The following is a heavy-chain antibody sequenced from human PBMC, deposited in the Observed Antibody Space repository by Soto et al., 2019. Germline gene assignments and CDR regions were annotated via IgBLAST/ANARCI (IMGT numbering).Heavy chain of an antibody. J-gene: IGHJ5*02. CDR2: INAGNGKK. CDR3: ARGVAGPLHWFDP. CDR1: GYTFTSYA. D-gene: IGHD6-19*01. V-gene: IGHV1-3*01. Sequence: QVQLVQSGAEVKKPGASVKVSCKASGYTFTSYAMHWVRQAPGQRLEGMGWINAGNGKKKYSQKFQGRVTITRDTXASTAYMELSSLRSEDTAVYYCARGVAGPLHWFDPWGQGTLVTVSS.